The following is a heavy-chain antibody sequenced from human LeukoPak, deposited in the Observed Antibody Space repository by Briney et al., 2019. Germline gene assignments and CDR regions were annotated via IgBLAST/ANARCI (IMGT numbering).Heavy chain of an antibody. V-gene: IGHV3-73*01. J-gene: IGHJ4*02. CDR1: GFTFSDSA. CDR2: IRSKRNNYAT. CDR3: TRHRYGGSGGDFDY. D-gene: IGHD4-23*01. Sequence: PGGSLRLSCAASGFTFSDSAIHWVRQASGKGLEWVGHIRSKRNNYATLYAASVTGRFTISRHDSRNTAYLQMNSLQIEDTAVYFCTRHRYGGSGGDFDYWGQGTLVTVSS.